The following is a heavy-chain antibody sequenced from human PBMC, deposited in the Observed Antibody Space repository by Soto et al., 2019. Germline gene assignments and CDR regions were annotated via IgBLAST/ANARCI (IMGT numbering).Heavy chain of an antibody. CDR2: IAVGSGYT. CDR3: AADATAWQQMVPSDY. CDR1: GFTFTSSA. J-gene: IGHJ4*02. Sequence: SVKVSCKASGFTFTSSAFQWVRQARGQRLEWVGWIAVGSGYTNYAQRFQDRVTLTRDMSTATTYMELSRLTSEDTAIYYCAADATAWQQMVPSDYWGQGTLVTVSS. V-gene: IGHV1-58*01. D-gene: IGHD2-8*01.